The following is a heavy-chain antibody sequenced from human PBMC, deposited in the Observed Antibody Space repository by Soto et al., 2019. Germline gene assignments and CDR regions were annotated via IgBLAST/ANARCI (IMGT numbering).Heavy chain of an antibody. CDR3: APLAPMRQYYFGIDV. CDR2: IDPSDSYT. V-gene: IGHV5-10-1*01. Sequence: GESLKISCKGSGYRFNNYWITWVRQMPGKGLEWLARIDPSDSYTNYSPSFEGRVTVSVDKSTSTAYLQWSSLQASDTATYYCAPLAPMRQYYFGIDVWGQGTPVTVSS. CDR1: GYRFNNYW. J-gene: IGHJ6*02.